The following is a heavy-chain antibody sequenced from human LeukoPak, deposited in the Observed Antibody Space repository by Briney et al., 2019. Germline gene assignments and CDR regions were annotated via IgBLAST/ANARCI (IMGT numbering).Heavy chain of an antibody. CDR2: IRYDGSNK. CDR1: GFTFSSYG. D-gene: IGHD1-1*01. Sequence: GGSLRLSCEAAGFTFSSYGMHWVRQAPGKGLEWVAFIRYDGSNKYYADSVKGRFTISRDNSKNTLYLQMNSLRSEDTAVYYCARDRKSGRPYYFDYWGQGTLVTVSS. V-gene: IGHV3-30*02. J-gene: IGHJ4*02. CDR3: ARDRKSGRPYYFDY.